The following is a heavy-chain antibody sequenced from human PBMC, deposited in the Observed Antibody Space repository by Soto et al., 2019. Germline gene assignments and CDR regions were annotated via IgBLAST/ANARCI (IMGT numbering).Heavy chain of an antibody. Sequence: ASVKVSCKASGYTFTSYYMHWVRQAPGQGLEWMGIINPSGGSTSYAQKFQGRVTMTRDTSTSTVYMELSSLRSEDTAVYYCARVSIIVGATNPNYYFDYWGQGTLVTVSS. CDR2: INPSGGST. CDR3: ARVSIIVGATNPNYYFDY. V-gene: IGHV1-46*01. J-gene: IGHJ4*02. D-gene: IGHD1-26*01. CDR1: GYTFTSYY.